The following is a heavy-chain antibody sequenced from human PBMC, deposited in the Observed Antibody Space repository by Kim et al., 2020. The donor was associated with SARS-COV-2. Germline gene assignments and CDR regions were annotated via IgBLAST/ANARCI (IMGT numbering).Heavy chain of an antibody. V-gene: IGHV4-30-4*01. CDR1: GGSISSGDFY. Sequence: SETLSLTCTVSGGSISSGDFYWNWIRQPPGKGLEWIACIFYSGSTYYNPSLKSRVTISVDVSKDQFSLSLTSVTAADTAVYYCARSRRGYGELFFDRWGQGNLVTVSS. D-gene: IGHD4-17*01. J-gene: IGHJ4*02. CDR2: IFYSGST. CDR3: ARSRRGYGELFFDR.